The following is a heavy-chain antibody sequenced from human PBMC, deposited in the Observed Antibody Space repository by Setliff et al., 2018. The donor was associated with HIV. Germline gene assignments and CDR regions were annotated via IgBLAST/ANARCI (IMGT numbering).Heavy chain of an antibody. CDR3: AREQWLRYFDD. V-gene: IGHV4-61*02. D-gene: IGHD5-12*01. CDR2: IYATGGT. J-gene: IGHJ4*02. CDR1: GGSVRGDPYY. Sequence: SETLSLTCTVSGGSVRGDPYYWSWIRKSAGKGLEWIGRIYATGGTNYNPSLKSRVTISLATSTNQFSLRLASVTAADTAVYYCAREQWLRYFDDWGQGALVTVSS.